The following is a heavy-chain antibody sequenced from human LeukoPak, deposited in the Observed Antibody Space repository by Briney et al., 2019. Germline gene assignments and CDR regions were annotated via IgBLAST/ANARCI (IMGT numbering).Heavy chain of an antibody. J-gene: IGHJ4*02. D-gene: IGHD3-16*01. V-gene: IGHV4-39*07. CDR2: IYYSGST. CDR3: ANSWGSGAAADY. CDR1: GASISSLNYY. Sequence: PSETLSLTCTVSGASISSLNYYWGWIRQPPGKGLEWIGTIYYSGSTYYNPSLKSRVTISLDTSKNQFSLRLYSVTAADTAMYYCANSWGSGAAADYWGQGTLVTVSS.